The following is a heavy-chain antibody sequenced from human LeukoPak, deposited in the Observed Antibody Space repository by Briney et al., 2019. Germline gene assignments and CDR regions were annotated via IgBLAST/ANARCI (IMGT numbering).Heavy chain of an antibody. Sequence: GGSLRLSCAGSGFTFRSYGMHWVRQSPGRGLEWLALISPDGRSEYYAGPVKGRFTISRDNSKSTVYLQMNSLRPEDTALYYCAKDYGGVSNFWGQGTLVTVSS. CDR2: ISPDGRSE. V-gene: IGHV3-30*18. J-gene: IGHJ4*02. CDR3: AKDYGGVSNF. CDR1: GFTFRSYG. D-gene: IGHD3-16*01.